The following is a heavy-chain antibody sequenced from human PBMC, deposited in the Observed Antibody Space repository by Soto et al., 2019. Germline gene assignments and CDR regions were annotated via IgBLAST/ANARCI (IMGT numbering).Heavy chain of an antibody. D-gene: IGHD3-3*01. CDR3: ARDGSGLGY. Sequence: LRLSCAASGFTFSSYAMHWVRQAPGKGLEWVAVISYDGSNKYYADSVKGRFTISRDNSKNTLYLQMNSLRAEDTAVYYCARDGSGLGYWGQGTLVTVSS. V-gene: IGHV3-30-3*01. J-gene: IGHJ4*02. CDR2: ISYDGSNK. CDR1: GFTFSSYA.